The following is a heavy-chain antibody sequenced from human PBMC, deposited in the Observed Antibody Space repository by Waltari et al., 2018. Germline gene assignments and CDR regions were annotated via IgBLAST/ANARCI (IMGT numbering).Heavy chain of an antibody. CDR2: IQEDGGTQ. V-gene: IGHV3-7*01. CDR1: GFTFSDYW. D-gene: IGHD6-19*01. Sequence: EVHLVESGGGLVQPGGSLRLSCVASGFTFSDYWMSWVRQAPGKSLEGLGKIQEDGGTQNYVDSVKGRFTSSRDNAKNSLYLQMNSLRAEDTAVYYCATNDGWSPGGNYWGQGTLVTVSS. J-gene: IGHJ4*02. CDR3: ATNDGWSPGGNY.